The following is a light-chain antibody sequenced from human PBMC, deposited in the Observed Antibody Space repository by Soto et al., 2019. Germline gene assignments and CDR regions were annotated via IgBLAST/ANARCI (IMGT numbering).Light chain of an antibody. V-gene: IGLV2-8*01. J-gene: IGLJ1*01. CDR2: EVT. CDR1: SSDIGGSNY. CDR3: SSYAGRNLLL. Sequence: QSVLTQPASVSGSPGQSITITCTGTSSDIGGSNYVSWYQQHPGKAPKLMIYEVTKRPSGVPDRFSGSKSGNTASLTVSGLQAEDEADYYCSSYAGRNLLLFGAGTKLTVL.